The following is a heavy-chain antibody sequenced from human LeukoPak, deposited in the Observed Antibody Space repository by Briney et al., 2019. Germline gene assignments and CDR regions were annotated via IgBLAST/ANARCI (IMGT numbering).Heavy chain of an antibody. CDR1: GYTFTVYY. CDR3: ARDPPLYSSSSSHIGH. CDR2: INPNSGGT. D-gene: IGHD6-6*01. V-gene: IGHV1-2*02. Sequence: ASVTVSFKASGYTFTVYYMHWVRQAPGQGREWMGWINPNSGGTNYAQKFQGRVTMTRDTSISTAYMELSRLRSDDTAVYYCARDPPLYSSSSSHIGHWGQGTLVTVSS. J-gene: IGHJ5*02.